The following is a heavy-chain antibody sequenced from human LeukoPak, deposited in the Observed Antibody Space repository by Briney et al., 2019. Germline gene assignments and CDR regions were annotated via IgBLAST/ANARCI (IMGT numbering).Heavy chain of an antibody. Sequence: SVKVSCKASGGTFSSYAISWVRQAPGQGLEWMGGIIPIFGTANYAQKFQGRVTITTDESTSTAYMELRSLRSDDTAVYYCAGRESGWAFNYWGQGTLVTVSS. CDR3: AGRESGWAFNY. J-gene: IGHJ4*02. CDR1: GGTFSSYA. D-gene: IGHD6-19*01. V-gene: IGHV1-69*05. CDR2: IIPIFGTA.